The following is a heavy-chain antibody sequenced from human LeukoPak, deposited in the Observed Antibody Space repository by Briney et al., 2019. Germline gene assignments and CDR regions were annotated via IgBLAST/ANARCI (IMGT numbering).Heavy chain of an antibody. D-gene: IGHD5-12*01. CDR2: ISYDGSNK. V-gene: IGHV3-30*03. J-gene: IGHJ3*02. CDR3: ARATGPRVAFDI. CDR1: GFTFSSYG. Sequence: GRSLRLSCAASGFTFSSYGMHWVRQAPGKGLEWVAVISYDGSNKYYADSVKGRFTISRDNSKNTLYLQMNSLRAEDTAVYYCARATGPRVAFDIWGQGTMVTVSS.